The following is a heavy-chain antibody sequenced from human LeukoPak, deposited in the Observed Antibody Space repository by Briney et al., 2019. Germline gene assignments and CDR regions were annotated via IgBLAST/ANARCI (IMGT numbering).Heavy chain of an antibody. CDR1: GGSFSGYY. D-gene: IGHD2-2*01. J-gene: IGHJ4*02. CDR2: INHSGST. CDR3: ARGRYCSSTSCLDY. V-gene: IGHV4-34*01. Sequence: SETLSLTCAVYGGSFSGYYWSWIRQPPGKGLEWIGEINHSGSTNYNPSLKSRVTISVDTSKNQFSLKLSSVTAADTAVYYCARGRYCSSTSCLDYWGQGALVTVSS.